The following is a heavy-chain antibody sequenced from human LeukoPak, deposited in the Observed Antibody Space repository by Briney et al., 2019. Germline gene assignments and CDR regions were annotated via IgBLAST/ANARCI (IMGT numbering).Heavy chain of an antibody. CDR3: ARGIRPPITAAVTGFYFDY. CDR1: GGSFSGYY. Sequence: SETLSLTCAVYGGSFSGYYWSWIRQPPGKGLEWIGEINHSGSTNYNPSLKSRVAISVDTSKNQFSLKLSSVTAADAAVYYCARGIRPPITAAVTGFYFDYWGQGILVTVSS. D-gene: IGHD6-13*01. CDR2: INHSGST. J-gene: IGHJ4*02. V-gene: IGHV4-34*01.